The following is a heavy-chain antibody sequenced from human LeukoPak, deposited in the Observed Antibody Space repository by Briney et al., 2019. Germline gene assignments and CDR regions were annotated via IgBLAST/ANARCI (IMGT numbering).Heavy chain of an antibody. CDR1: GFTFSSYS. J-gene: IGHJ3*02. CDR2: ISSSSSTI. V-gene: IGHV3-48*02. CDR3: ASPPRSAAGLHDAFDI. Sequence: GGSLRLSCAASGFTFSSYSMNWVRQAPGKGLEWVSYISSSSSTIYYADSVKGRFTISRDNAKNSLYLQMNSLRDEDTAVYYCASPPRSAAGLHDAFDIWGQGTMVTVSS. D-gene: IGHD6-13*01.